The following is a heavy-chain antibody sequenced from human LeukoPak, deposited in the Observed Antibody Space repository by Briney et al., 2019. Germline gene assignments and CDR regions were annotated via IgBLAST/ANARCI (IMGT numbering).Heavy chain of an antibody. CDR3: AKTLLDSSGYYYAGSDY. CDR2: ISGSGGST. CDR1: GFTFSSYA. Sequence: GGSLRLSCAASGFTFSSYAMSWVRQAPGKGLEWVSAISGSGGSTYYADSVKDRFTISRDNSKNTLYLQMNSLRAEDTAVYYCAKTLLDSSGYYYAGSDYWGQGILVTVST. D-gene: IGHD3-22*01. V-gene: IGHV3-23*01. J-gene: IGHJ4*02.